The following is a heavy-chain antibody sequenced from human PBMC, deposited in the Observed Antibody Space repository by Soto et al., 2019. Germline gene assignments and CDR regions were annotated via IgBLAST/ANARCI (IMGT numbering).Heavy chain of an antibody. V-gene: IGHV3-49*03. Sequence: GGSLRLSCTASGFTFGDYAMSWFRQAPGKGLEWVGFIRSKAYGGTTEYAASVKGRFTISRDDSKSIAYLQMNSLKTEDTAVYYCTRDAGYCSSTSCYSYYGMDVWGEGXTVTVPS. D-gene: IGHD2-2*01. J-gene: IGHJ6*04. CDR3: TRDAGYCSSTSCYSYYGMDV. CDR2: IRSKAYGGTT. CDR1: GFTFGDYA.